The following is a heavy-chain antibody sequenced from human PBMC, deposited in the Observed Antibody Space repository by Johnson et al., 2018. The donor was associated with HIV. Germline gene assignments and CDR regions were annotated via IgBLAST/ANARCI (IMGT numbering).Heavy chain of an antibody. CDR1: GFIFDDYG. J-gene: IGHJ3*02. CDR2: INWNGGST. CDR3: ARVGGINDYGDPGDAFDI. V-gene: IGHV3-20*04. Sequence: VQLVESGGGVARPGGSLRLSCEGSGFIFDDYGMSWVHQAPGKGLEWVSGINWNGGSTGYADSVKGRFTISSDTAKNSLYPQMNSLRAEDTALYYCARVGGINDYGDPGDAFDIWGQGTMVTVSS. D-gene: IGHD4-17*01.